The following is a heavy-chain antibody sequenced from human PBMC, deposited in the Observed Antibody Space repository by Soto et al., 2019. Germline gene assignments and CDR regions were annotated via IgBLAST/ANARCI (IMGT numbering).Heavy chain of an antibody. V-gene: IGHV1-3*01. Sequence: ASVKVSCKASGYTFTSYAMHWVRQAPGQRLEWMGWINAGNGNTKYSQKFQGRVTITRDTSASTAYMELSSLRSEDTAVYYCARDPLGITFGGVTDYWGQGTLVTVSS. D-gene: IGHD3-16*01. CDR3: ARDPLGITFGGVTDY. CDR2: INAGNGNT. CDR1: GYTFTSYA. J-gene: IGHJ4*02.